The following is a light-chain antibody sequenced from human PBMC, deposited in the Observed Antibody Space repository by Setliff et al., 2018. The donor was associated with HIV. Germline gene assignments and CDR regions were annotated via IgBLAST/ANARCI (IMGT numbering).Light chain of an antibody. V-gene: IGLV2-14*01. CDR2: DVS. J-gene: IGLJ1*01. CDR1: SSDVGGYNY. Sequence: QSVLTQPASVSGSPGQSITISCSGTSSDVGGYNYVSWYQQHPGKAPKLMLYDVSNRPSGVSSRFSGSKSGNTASLTISGLRTEDEADYYCSSYTNISTRVFGTGTKVTVL. CDR3: SSYTNISTRV.